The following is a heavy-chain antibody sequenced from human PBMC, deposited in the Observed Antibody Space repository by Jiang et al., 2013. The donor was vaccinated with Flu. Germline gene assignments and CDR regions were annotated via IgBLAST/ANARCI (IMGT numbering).Heavy chain of an antibody. V-gene: IGHV4-39*01. J-gene: IGHJ6*02. D-gene: IGHD1-26*01. CDR2: IYYSGST. CDR1: SSSSYVT. Sequence: SSSSYVTGRGVRQPPGKGLEWIGSIYYSGSTYYNPSLKSRVTISVDTSKNQFSLKLSSVTAADTAVYYCARQRYSGSYWGYYYYGMDVWGQGTTVTVSS. CDR3: ARQRYSGSYWGYYYYGMDV.